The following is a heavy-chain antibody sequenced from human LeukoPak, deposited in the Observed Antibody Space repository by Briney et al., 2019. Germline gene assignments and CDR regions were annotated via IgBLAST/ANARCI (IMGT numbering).Heavy chain of an antibody. CDR2: IYHSGST. Sequence: SEILSLTCIVSGYSTSSGYYWGWIRQPPGKGLEWIGSIYHSGSTDYNPSLKSRVTISVDTSKNQFSLKLRSVTAADTAVYFCASQQQLVLLDWFDPWGQGTLVTVSS. D-gene: IGHD1-1*01. CDR3: ASQQQLVLLDWFDP. CDR1: GYSTSSGYY. J-gene: IGHJ5*02. V-gene: IGHV4-38-2*02.